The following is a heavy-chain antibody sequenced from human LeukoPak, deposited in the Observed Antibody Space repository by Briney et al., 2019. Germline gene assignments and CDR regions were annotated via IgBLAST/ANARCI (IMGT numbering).Heavy chain of an antibody. CDR1: GGSITTTNW. CDR3: TRESGAFSPFGF. V-gene: IGHV4-4*02. D-gene: IGHD1-26*01. CDR2: VHLSGAT. J-gene: IGHJ4*02. Sequence: SETLSHTCAVSGGSITTTNWWSWVRQPPGKGLEWIGEVHLSGATNYNPSLESRVSMSIDKSKNHLSLEVTSVTAADTAIYYCTRESGAFSPFGFWGQGTLLTVSS.